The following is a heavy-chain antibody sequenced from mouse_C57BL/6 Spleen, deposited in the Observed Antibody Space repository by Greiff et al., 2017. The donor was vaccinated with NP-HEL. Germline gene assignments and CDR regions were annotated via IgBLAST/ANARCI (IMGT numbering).Heavy chain of an antibody. J-gene: IGHJ3*01. CDR3: ARGIYDYDGFAY. D-gene: IGHD2-4*01. V-gene: IGHV1-82*01. CDR2: IYPGDGDT. CDR1: GYAFSSSW. Sequence: QVQLQQSGPELVKPGASVKISCKASGYAFSSSWMNWVKQRPGKGLEWIGRIYPGDGDTNYNGKFKGKATLTADKSSSTAYMQLSSLTSEDSAVYFCARGIYDYDGFAYWGQGTLVTVSA.